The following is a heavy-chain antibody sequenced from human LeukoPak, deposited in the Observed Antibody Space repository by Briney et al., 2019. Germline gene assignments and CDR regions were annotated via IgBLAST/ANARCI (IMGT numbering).Heavy chain of an antibody. CDR2: IYTSGST. Sequence: SQTLSLTCTVSGGSISSGGYYWSWIRQPAGKGLEWIGRIYTSGSTNYNPSLKSRVTLSVDTSKNQFSLKLSSVTAADTAVYYCARDRSPHYGMDVWGQGTTVTVSS. J-gene: IGHJ6*02. V-gene: IGHV4-61*02. CDR1: GGSISSGGYY. CDR3: ARDRSPHYGMDV.